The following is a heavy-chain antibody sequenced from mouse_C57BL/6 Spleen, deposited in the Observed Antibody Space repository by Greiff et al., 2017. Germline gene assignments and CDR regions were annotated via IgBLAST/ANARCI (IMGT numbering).Heavy chain of an antibody. Sequence: QVQLKESGAELARPGASVKMSCKASGYTFTSYTMHWVKQRPGQGLEWIGYINPSSGYTKYNQKFKDKATLTADKSSSTAYMQLSSLTSDDSAVYYCARTNGSPMDYWGQGTSVTVSS. CDR1: GYTFTSYT. CDR2: INPSSGYT. V-gene: IGHV1-4*01. CDR3: ARTNGSPMDY. D-gene: IGHD2-2*01. J-gene: IGHJ4*01.